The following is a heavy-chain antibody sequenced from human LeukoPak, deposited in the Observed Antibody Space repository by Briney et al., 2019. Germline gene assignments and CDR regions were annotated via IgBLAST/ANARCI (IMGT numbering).Heavy chain of an antibody. V-gene: IGHV3-21*01. J-gene: IGHJ4*02. CDR2: ISSSSSYI. Sequence: GGSLRLSCAASGFTFSSYSMNWVRQAPGKGLEWVSSISSSSSYIYYADSVKGRFTISRDNAKNSLHLQMNSLRAEDTAVYYCASVDIWFGTFDYWGQGTLVTVSS. CDR1: GFTFSSYS. CDR3: ASVDIWFGTFDY. D-gene: IGHD3-10*01.